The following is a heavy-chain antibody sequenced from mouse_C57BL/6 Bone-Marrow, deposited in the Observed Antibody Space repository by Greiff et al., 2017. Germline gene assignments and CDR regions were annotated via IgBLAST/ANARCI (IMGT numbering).Heavy chain of an antibody. J-gene: IGHJ1*03. Sequence: QVQLQQPGAELVRPGSSVKLSCKASGYTFTSYWMHWVKQRPIQGLEWIGNIDPSDSETHYNQKFKDKATLTVDKSSSTAYMQLSSLTSEDSAVEYCARRDYGNSWYFDVWGTGTTVTVSS. CDR2: IDPSDSET. CDR1: GYTFTSYW. V-gene: IGHV1-52*01. D-gene: IGHD2-1*01. CDR3: ARRDYGNSWYFDV.